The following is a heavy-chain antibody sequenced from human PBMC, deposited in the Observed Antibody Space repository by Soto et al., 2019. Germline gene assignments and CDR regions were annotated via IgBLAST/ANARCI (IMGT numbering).Heavy chain of an antibody. V-gene: IGHV4-4*02. D-gene: IGHD2-2*02. J-gene: IGHJ4*02. CDR1: GGSISSSNW. CDR2: IYHSGST. Sequence: QVQLQESGPGLVKPSGTLSLTCAVSGGSISSSNWWSWVRQPPGKGLEWIGEIYHSGSTNYNPSLKSRVTISVDQSKNQLSLKLSSVTAADAAVYYCAFCSSTSCYTGGLDYWGQGTLVTVSS. CDR3: AFCSSTSCYTGGLDY.